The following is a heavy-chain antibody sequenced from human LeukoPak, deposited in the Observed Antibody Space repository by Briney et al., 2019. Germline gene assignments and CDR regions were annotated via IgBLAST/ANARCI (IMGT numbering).Heavy chain of an antibody. J-gene: IGHJ4*02. V-gene: IGHV4-4*07. CDR1: GDSISNYY. Sequence: SETLSLTCTVSGDSISNYYWTWIRQPAGKGLEWIGRIYGSGTTKFNPSLKSRAAMSVDTSKNQFSLRLSSVTAADTAVYYCARLIIRWYSIDYWGQGTLVTVSS. CDR2: IYGSGTT. CDR3: ARLIIRWYSIDY. D-gene: IGHD4-23*01.